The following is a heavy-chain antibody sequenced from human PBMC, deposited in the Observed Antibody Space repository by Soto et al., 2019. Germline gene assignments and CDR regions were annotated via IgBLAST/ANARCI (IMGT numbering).Heavy chain of an antibody. CDR2: ISGSGGSS. D-gene: IGHD5-12*01. CDR1: GFSFNSYA. J-gene: IGHJ4*02. Sequence: GGSLRLSCSASGFSFNSYAIMWVRQAPGKGLEWVSVISGSGGSSYFADSAKGRFTISRDNSKNMLYLEMNSLRAEDTARYFCAKGSIEYSASVDYWGQGTLITVSS. CDR3: AKGSIEYSASVDY. V-gene: IGHV3-23*01.